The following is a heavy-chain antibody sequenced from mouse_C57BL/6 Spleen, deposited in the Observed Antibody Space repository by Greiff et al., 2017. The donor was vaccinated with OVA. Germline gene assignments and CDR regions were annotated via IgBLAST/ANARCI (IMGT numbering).Heavy chain of an antibody. D-gene: IGHD2-3*01. V-gene: IGHV14-2*01. CDR3: ASPMGTRDYAMDY. CDR1: GFNIKDYY. J-gene: IGHJ4*01. CDR2: IDPEDGET. Sequence: VQLKESGAELVKPGASVKLSCTASGFNIKDYYMHWVKQRTEQGLEWIGRIDPEDGETKYAPKFQGKATITADTSSNTAYLQLSSLTSEDTAVYYCASPMGTRDYAMDYWGQGTSVTVSS.